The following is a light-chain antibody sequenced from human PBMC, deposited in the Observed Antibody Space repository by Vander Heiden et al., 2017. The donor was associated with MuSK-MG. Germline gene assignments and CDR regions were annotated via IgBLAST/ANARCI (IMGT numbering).Light chain of an antibody. CDR2: AAP. CDR3: QQSYSTPWT. V-gene: IGKV1-39*01. J-gene: IGKJ1*01. Sequence: DIHMTQPPSSLSASVGDRVTITCRASQSISSYLNWYQQKPGKAPKLLIYAAPSLQSGVPSRFSGSGSGTDFTLTISSLQPEDFATYYCQQSYSTPWTFGQGTKVEIK. CDR1: QSISSY.